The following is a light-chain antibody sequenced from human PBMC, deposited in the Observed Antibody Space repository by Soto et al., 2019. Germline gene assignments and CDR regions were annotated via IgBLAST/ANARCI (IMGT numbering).Light chain of an antibody. CDR2: WAS. Sequence: IVMTQSPDSLGVSLGERAAINCKSSQSVLYSSNNKNYLAWYQQKPGQPPKLLIYWASTRESGVPDRFSGSGSGTDFTLTISSLQAEDVALYYCQQSSCPPLTFAGGGKVDIK. CDR3: QQSSCPPLT. CDR1: QSVLYSSNNKNY. J-gene: IGKJ4*01. V-gene: IGKV4-1*01.